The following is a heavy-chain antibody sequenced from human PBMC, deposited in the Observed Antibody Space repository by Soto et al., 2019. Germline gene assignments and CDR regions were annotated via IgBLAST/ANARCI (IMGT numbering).Heavy chain of an antibody. Sequence: SVKVSCKASGGTFSSYAISWVRQAPGQGLEWMGGIIPIFGTANYAQKFQGRVTITADESTSTAYMELSSLRSEDTAVYYCARGREYYDFWSGYGLPPYYGMDVWGQGTTVTVSS. D-gene: IGHD3-3*01. V-gene: IGHV1-69*13. CDR2: IIPIFGTA. J-gene: IGHJ6*02. CDR1: GGTFSSYA. CDR3: ARGREYYDFWSGYGLPPYYGMDV.